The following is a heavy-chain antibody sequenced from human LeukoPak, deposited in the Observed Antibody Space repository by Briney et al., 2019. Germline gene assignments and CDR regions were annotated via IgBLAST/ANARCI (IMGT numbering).Heavy chain of an antibody. CDR2: ISSSSSTI. J-gene: IGHJ6*03. CDR1: GFTFSSYS. V-gene: IGHV3-48*01. Sequence: GGSLRLSCAASGFTFSSYSMNWVRQAPGKGLEWVSYISSSSSTIYYADSVKGRFTISRDNAMNSLYLQMNSLRAEDTAVYYCARAPDDFWSGWPYYYYYMDVWGKGTTVTVSS. D-gene: IGHD3-3*01. CDR3: ARAPDDFWSGWPYYYYYMDV.